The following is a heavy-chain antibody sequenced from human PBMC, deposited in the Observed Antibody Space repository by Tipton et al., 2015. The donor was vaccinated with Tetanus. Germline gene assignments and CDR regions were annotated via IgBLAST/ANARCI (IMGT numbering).Heavy chain of an antibody. J-gene: IGHJ4*02. D-gene: IGHD6-19*01. CDR2: IWYDGSNK. Sequence: SLRLSCAASGFTFSSYGMHWVRQAPGKGLEWVAVIWYDGSNKYYADSVKGRFTISRDNSKNTLYLQMNSLRAEDTAVYDCARGSSGWYLSVNYWGQGTLVTVSS. CDR1: GFTFSSYG. CDR3: ARGSSGWYLSVNY. V-gene: IGHV3-33*01.